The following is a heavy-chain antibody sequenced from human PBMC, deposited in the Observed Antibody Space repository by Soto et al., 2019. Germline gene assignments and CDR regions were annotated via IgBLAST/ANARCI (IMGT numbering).Heavy chain of an antibody. CDR1: GGTFSSYA. CDR3: ARGEEGYCTNGVCPPSDFFYYYGMDV. D-gene: IGHD2-8*01. Sequence: SVKVSCKASGGTFSSYAISWVRQAPGQGLEWMRGIIPIFGTANYAQKFQGRVTITADESTSTAYMELSSLRSEDTAVYYCARGEEGYCTNGVCPPSDFFYYYGMDVRGQGTTVTVPS. V-gene: IGHV1-69*13. CDR2: IIPIFGTA. J-gene: IGHJ6*02.